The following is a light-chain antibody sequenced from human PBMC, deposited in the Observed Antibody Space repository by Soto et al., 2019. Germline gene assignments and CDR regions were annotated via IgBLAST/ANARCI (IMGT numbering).Light chain of an antibody. CDR1: QTINIY. V-gene: IGKV3-11*01. Sequence: EILFTQSPATPSFSPGERATLSCRATQTINIYLAWYQQKPGQAPRLLIYDASNRATGIPARFSGSGSGTDFTLTISNLEPEDFAVYYCQQRSNWPHTFGGGTKVDIK. CDR3: QQRSNWPHT. CDR2: DAS. J-gene: IGKJ4*01.